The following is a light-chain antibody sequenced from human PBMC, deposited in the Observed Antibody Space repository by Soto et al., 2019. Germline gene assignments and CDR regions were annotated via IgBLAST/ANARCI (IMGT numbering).Light chain of an antibody. Sequence: QSVLTQPASVSGSPGQSITISCTGTSSDVGGYHYVSWYQQYPGKAPKVMIYEVNKRPSGVPDRFSGSKSGNTASLTVSGLQAEDEAYYYCSSYAGSNNFGVFGTGTKVTVL. CDR1: SSDVGGYHY. CDR3: SSYAGSNNFGV. J-gene: IGLJ1*01. CDR2: EVN. V-gene: IGLV2-8*01.